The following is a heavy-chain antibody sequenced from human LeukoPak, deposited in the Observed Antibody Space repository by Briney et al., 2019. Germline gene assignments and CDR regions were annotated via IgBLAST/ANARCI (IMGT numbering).Heavy chain of an antibody. CDR2: ISGSTGST. J-gene: IGHJ4*02. CDR3: ARGTALAYCGGDCYSGVDY. Sequence: GGSLRFSCAASGFTFSNYAMNWVRQAPGKGLEWVSLISGSTGSTYYADSVKGRFSISRDNSKNTVYLQMNSLRAEDTAVYYCARGTALAYCGGDCYSGVDYWGQGTLVTVSS. V-gene: IGHV3-23*01. D-gene: IGHD2-21*02. CDR1: GFTFSNYA.